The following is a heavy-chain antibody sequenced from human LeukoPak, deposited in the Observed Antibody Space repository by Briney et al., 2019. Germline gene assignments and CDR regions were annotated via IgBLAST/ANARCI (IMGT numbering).Heavy chain of an antibody. CDR2: IYTSGST. V-gene: IGHV4-61*02. D-gene: IGHD3-10*01. CDR1: GGSISSGSYY. J-gene: IGHJ3*02. Sequence: PSETLSLTCTVSGGSISSGSYYWSWIRQPAGKGLEWIGRIYTSGSTNYNPSLKSRVTISVDTSKNQFSLKLSSVTAADTAVYYCARVKTQLGEGDAFDIWGQGTMVTVSS. CDR3: ARVKTQLGEGDAFDI.